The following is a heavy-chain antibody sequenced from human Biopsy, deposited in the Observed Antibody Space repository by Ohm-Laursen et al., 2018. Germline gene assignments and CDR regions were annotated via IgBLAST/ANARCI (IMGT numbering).Heavy chain of an antibody. CDR1: GYNFISYS. D-gene: IGHD3-16*02. J-gene: IGHJ4*02. CDR3: ARGEVTFGELIVSLDS. Sequence: SVKVSCNTSGYNFISYSINWVRQAPGQGLEWMGWIRPLNGDTKYGQKFQDRVTVTTDTSTSTVYMELTSLRSDDTAVYYCARGEVTFGELIVSLDSWGQGTLVTVSS. CDR2: IRPLNGDT. V-gene: IGHV1-18*01.